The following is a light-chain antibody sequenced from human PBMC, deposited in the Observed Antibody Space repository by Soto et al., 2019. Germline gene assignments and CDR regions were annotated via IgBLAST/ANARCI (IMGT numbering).Light chain of an antibody. CDR1: SGSVSTSDY. V-gene: IGLV8-61*01. CDR2: GTD. Sequence: QTVVTQEPSISVSPGGTVTLTCGLNSGSVSTSDYPSWYQQTPGQAPRTLIYGTDTRSSGVPDRFSGSIVGNKAALTITGAQAEDESDYYCVLYMTSGLRVFGGGTKLPS. J-gene: IGLJ3*02. CDR3: VLYMTSGLRV.